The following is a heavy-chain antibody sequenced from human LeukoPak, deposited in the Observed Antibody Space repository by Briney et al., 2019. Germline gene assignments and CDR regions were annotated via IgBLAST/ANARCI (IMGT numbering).Heavy chain of an antibody. CDR1: GFTFSSYG. J-gene: IGHJ3*02. CDR3: ASIVGATPHDAFDI. V-gene: IGHV3-30*02. CDR2: IRYDGSNK. D-gene: IGHD1-26*01. Sequence: PGGSLRLSCAASGFTFSSYGMHWVRQAPGKGLEWVAFIRYDGSNKYYADSVKGRFTISRDNSKNTLYLQMNSLRAEDTAVYYCASIVGATPHDAFDIWGQGTMVTVSS.